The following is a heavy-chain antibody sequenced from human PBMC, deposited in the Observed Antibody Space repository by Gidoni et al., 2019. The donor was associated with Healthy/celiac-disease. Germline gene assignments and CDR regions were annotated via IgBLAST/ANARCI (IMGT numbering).Heavy chain of an antibody. Sequence: QVQLVESGGGVVQPGRSLRLSCAASGFTFSSYGMHWVRQAPGKGLEWVAVISYDGSNKYYADSGKGRFTISRDNSKNTLYLQMNSLRAEDTAVYYCAKWIESGYGGGNFDYWGQGTLVTVSS. J-gene: IGHJ4*02. V-gene: IGHV3-30*18. CDR1: GFTFSSYG. CDR3: AKWIESGYGGGNFDY. CDR2: ISYDGSNK. D-gene: IGHD5-12*01.